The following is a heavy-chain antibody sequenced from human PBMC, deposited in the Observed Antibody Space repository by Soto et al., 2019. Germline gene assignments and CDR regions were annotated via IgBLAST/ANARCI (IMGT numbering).Heavy chain of an antibody. CDR2: ISPDGTTT. CDR1: GFTFSGDW. Sequence: PGGSLRLSCVASGFTFSGDWMHWVRQVPGKGLVWVSRISPDGTTTYYADSVKGRFTMSRDNSKNTLYLQMNSLRVDDTAVYYCAKARSGFPGAFDIWGQGTMVTVSS. D-gene: IGHD1-26*01. J-gene: IGHJ3*02. V-gene: IGHV3-74*01. CDR3: AKARSGFPGAFDI.